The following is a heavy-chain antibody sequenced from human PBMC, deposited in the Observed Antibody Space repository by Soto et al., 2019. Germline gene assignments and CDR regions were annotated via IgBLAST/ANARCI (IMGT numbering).Heavy chain of an antibody. J-gene: IGHJ4*02. CDR3: ARGPRRGPFDY. D-gene: IGHD3-16*01. Sequence: SETLSLTCTVSGGSISSGDYYWSWIRQPPGKGLEWIGYIYYSGSTYYNPSLKSRVTISVDTSKNQFSLKLSSVTAAGTAVYYCARGPRRGPFDYWGQGTLVTVSS. CDR1: GGSISSGDYY. CDR2: IYYSGST. V-gene: IGHV4-30-4*01.